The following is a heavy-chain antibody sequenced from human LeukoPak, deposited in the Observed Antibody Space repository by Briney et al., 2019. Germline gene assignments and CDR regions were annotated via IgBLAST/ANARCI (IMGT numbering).Heavy chain of an antibody. D-gene: IGHD6-19*01. V-gene: IGHV4-59*01. CDR2: IYYSGST. J-gene: IGHJ4*02. CDR1: GGSISSYY. CDR3: ARGYSSGSIDY. Sequence: PSETLSLTCTVSGGSISSYYWSWIRQPPGKGLEWIGYIYYSGSTNYNPSLKSRVTISVDTPKNQFSLKLSSVTAADTAAYYCARGYSSGSIDYWGQGTLVTVSS.